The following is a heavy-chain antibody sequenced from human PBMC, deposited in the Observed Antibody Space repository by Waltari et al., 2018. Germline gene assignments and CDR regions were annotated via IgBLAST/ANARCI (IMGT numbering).Heavy chain of an antibody. CDR3: ATKSRGITPYYYDSSVYH. CDR1: GGTFSSYA. J-gene: IGHJ5*02. V-gene: IGHV1-69*13. CDR2: SVTICGTA. Sequence: QVQLVQSGAEVKKPGSSVKVSCKASGGTFSSYAISWVRQAPGQGLEWMGGSVTICGTANYSQKFQGRVTITAYESTSTAYMELSSMISKDTAVYYCATKSRGITPYYYDSSVYHCGQGTLVIVSS. D-gene: IGHD3-22*01.